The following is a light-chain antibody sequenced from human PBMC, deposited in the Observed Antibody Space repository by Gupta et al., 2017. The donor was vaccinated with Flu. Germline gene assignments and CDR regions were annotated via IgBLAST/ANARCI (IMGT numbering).Light chain of an antibody. CDR2: DAS. V-gene: IGKV3-15*01. J-gene: IGKJ4*01. CDR3: QQDNNWPLT. Sequence: EIVMTQSPATLSVSPGKRVTLSCRASKSISRNLAWYQQKPGQSPRLVIYDASARAPGFPARFSGSGSATEFTLTISRMQSEDFAAYYCQQDNNWPLTFGGGTKVEIK. CDR1: KSISRN.